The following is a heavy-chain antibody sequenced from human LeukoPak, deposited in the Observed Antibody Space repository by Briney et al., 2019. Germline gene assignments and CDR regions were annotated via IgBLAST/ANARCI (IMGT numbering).Heavy chain of an antibody. CDR1: GFTFNSFS. D-gene: IGHD5-12*01. J-gene: IGHJ4*02. V-gene: IGHV3-21*01. CDR3: ARVSGYGYYFDY. Sequence: GGSLRLSCAASGFTFNSFSMNWVRQAPGKGLEWVSSISSSTIYTYYADSVKGRFTISRDNAKNSLYLQMNSLRAEDTAVYYCARVSGYGYYFDYWGQGTLVTVSS. CDR2: ISSSTIYT.